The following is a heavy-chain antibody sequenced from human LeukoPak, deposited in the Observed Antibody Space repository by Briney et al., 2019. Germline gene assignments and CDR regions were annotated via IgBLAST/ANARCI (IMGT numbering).Heavy chain of an antibody. J-gene: IGHJ3*02. CDR3: ASSTDCSSTSCPYRAFDI. Sequence: SETLSLTCAVSGGSISSGGYSWSWIRQPPGKGLEWIGYIYHSGSTYYNPSLKSRVTISVDRSKNQFSLKLSSVTAADTAVYYCASSTDCSSTSCPYRAFDIWGQGTTVTVSS. CDR1: GGSISSGGYS. CDR2: IYHSGST. V-gene: IGHV4-30-2*01. D-gene: IGHD2-2*01.